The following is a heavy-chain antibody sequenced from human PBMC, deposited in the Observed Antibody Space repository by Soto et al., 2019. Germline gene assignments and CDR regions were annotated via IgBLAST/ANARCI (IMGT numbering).Heavy chain of an antibody. J-gene: IGHJ4*02. CDR1: GGSFSGYY. V-gene: IGHV4-34*01. CDR2: INHSGST. Sequence: QVQLQQWGAGLLKPSETLSLTCAVYGGSFSGYYWSWIRQPPGKGLEWIGEINHSGSTNYNPSLKSRVTISVDTSKNQFSLKLSSVTAADTAVYYCASLAPWYFAYWGQGSLVTVSS. CDR3: ASLAPWYFAY. D-gene: IGHD3-16*01.